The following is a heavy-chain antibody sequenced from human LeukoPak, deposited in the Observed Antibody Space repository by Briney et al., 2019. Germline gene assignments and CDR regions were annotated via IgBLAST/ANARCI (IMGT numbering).Heavy chain of an antibody. CDR2: INPSGGST. J-gene: IGHJ5*02. Sequence: ASVKVSCKASGYTFTSYYMHWVRRAPGQGLEWMGIINPSGGSTSYAQKFHGRVTMTRDTSTSTVYMELSSLRAEDTAVYYCARAHCSGGSCYWGNWFDPWGQGTLVTVSS. CDR3: ARAHCSGGSCYWGNWFDP. CDR1: GYTFTSYY. V-gene: IGHV1-46*01. D-gene: IGHD2-15*01.